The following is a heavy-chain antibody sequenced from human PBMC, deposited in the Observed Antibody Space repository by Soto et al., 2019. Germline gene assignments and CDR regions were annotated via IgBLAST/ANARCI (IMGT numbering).Heavy chain of an antibody. D-gene: IGHD5-12*01. CDR2: ISGHNGVT. Sequence: QVQLVQSGPEVKKPEASVKVSCKTSGYTFTSSGISWVRQAPGQGPECMGWISGHNGVTNFARNFKDRVTLTIDSSTTTAYMEVRSLSLADTAIYYCARDQGGYGIFDDWGQGSLVTVSS. CDR1: GYTFTSSG. CDR3: ARDQGGYGIFDD. J-gene: IGHJ4*02. V-gene: IGHV1-18*04.